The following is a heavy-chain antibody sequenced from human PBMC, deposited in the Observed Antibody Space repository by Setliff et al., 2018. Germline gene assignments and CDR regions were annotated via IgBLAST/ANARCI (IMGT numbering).Heavy chain of an antibody. CDR1: GDSMSSYY. Sequence: ASETLSLTCTVSGDSMSSYYWSWIRQSPGKGLEWIGYVHYSGDSNYNPSLKSRVTMSVDTSKDQFSLNLRPVTAADTAVYYCARQPSSGSYYNPRPYYFDFWGQGTLVTVSS. CDR2: VHYSGDS. J-gene: IGHJ4*02. D-gene: IGHD3-10*01. CDR3: ARQPSSGSYYNPRPYYFDF. V-gene: IGHV4-59*01.